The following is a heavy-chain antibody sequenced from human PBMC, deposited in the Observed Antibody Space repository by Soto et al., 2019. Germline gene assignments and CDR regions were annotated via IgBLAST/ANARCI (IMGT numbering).Heavy chain of an antibody. CDR2: IYYSGTT. J-gene: IGHJ6*02. V-gene: IGHV4-59*01. CDR3: ERLKSFGTTSAGQNYHYGMEV. CDR1: GGFISNYY. Sequence: PSETLSLTCTVSGGFISNYYWSWVRQSPGKGLEWIGYIYYSGTTNYNPSLKSRVTILLDMSKNQFSLRLRSVTAADTAVSYCERLKSFGTTSAGQNYHYGMEVWGQGTTVTVS. D-gene: IGHD3-16*01.